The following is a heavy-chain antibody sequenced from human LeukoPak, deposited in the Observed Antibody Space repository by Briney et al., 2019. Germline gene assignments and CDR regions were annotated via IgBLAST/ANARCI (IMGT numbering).Heavy chain of an antibody. CDR2: TNQDGNEK. CDR3: ARDNGATGWLY. Sequence: PGGSLRLSCAASGFTFSSYWMSWVRQAPEKGLEWVANTNQDGNEKHYVDSVKGRFTISRDNAKNSLYLQMNSLRAEDTALYYCARDNGATGWLYWGQGTLVTVSS. D-gene: IGHD6-19*01. V-gene: IGHV3-7*05. CDR1: GFTFSSYW. J-gene: IGHJ4*02.